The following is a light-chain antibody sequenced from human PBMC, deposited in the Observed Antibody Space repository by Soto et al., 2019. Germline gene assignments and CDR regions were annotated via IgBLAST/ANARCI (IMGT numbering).Light chain of an antibody. V-gene: IGKV1-5*03. CDR3: QQYDTYWT. CDR1: QRISNW. Sequence: DIQMTQSPSTLSASVGDRVIITCRASQRISNWLAWYQQKPGKAPNLLIYKASSLKSGVPSRFSGSGSGTEFTLTISSLQPDDFATYYCQQYDTYWTFGQGTKVDIK. CDR2: KAS. J-gene: IGKJ1*01.